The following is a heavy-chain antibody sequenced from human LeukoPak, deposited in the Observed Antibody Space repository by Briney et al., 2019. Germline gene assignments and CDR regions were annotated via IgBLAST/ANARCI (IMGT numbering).Heavy chain of an antibody. CDR3: ARSSVVGAIDY. V-gene: IGHV4-59*01. CDR2: IYYSGST. J-gene: IGHJ4*02. Sequence: PSETLSLTCTVSGGSLSSYYWNWIRQPPGKGLEWIGYIYYSGSTNYNPSLKSRVTISVDTSKNQFSLKLSSVTAADTAVYYCARSSVVGAIDYWGQGTLVTVSS. D-gene: IGHD1-26*01. CDR1: GGSLSSYY.